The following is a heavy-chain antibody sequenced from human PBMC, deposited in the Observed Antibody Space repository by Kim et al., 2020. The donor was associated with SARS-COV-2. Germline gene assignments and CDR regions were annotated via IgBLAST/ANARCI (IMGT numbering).Heavy chain of an antibody. CDR3: ARESSGTYLTWFDP. D-gene: IGHD1-26*01. Sequence: PSLQSRVTISVDTSKNQFSLKLSSVTAADTAVYYWARESSGTYLTWFDPWGQGALVTVSS. V-gene: IGHV4-59*01. J-gene: IGHJ5*02.